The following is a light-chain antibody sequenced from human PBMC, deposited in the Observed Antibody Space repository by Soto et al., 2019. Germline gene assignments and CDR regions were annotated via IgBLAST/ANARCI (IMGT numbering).Light chain of an antibody. Sequence: QSALTQPPSVSGSPGQSVTISCTGTSSDVGSYNRVSWYQQPPGTAPKLMIYGVSNRPSGVPDRFSGSKSGNTASLTISGLQAEDEADYYCSSYTSSNTVEFGGGTKLTVL. CDR3: SSYTSSNTVE. V-gene: IGLV2-18*02. J-gene: IGLJ2*01. CDR2: GVS. CDR1: SSDVGSYNR.